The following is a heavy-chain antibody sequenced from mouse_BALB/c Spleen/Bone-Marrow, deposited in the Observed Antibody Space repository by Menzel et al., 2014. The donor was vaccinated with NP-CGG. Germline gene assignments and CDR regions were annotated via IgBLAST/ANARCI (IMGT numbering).Heavy chain of an antibody. CDR3: ARGNYGNYVDYFDY. Sequence: EVKVVESGGGLVQPGGSLKLSCAASGFTFSSYGMSWVRQTPDKRLELPPPPPPPPPPPYYPDSVKGRFTISRDNAKNTLSLQMSSLKSEDTAMYYCARGNYGNYVDYFDYWGQGTTLTVSS. V-gene: IGHV5-6-3*01. J-gene: IGHJ2*01. CDR1: GFTFSSYG. D-gene: IGHD2-1*01. CDR2: PPPPPPPP.